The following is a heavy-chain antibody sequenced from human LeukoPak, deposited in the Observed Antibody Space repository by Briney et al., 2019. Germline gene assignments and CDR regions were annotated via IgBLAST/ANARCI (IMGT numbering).Heavy chain of an antibody. V-gene: IGHV4-59*11. Sequence: PSETLSLTCVVSGDSFSSHYWTWIRQSPGKGLEWIGYNSYIGSTNYNPSLKSRVTISIDTSKNQFSLKLRSVTAADTAVYYCARDLVTVTKGFDIWGQGTMVSVSS. CDR3: ARDLVTVTKGFDI. CDR1: GDSFSSHY. D-gene: IGHD4-17*01. J-gene: IGHJ3*02. CDR2: NSYIGST.